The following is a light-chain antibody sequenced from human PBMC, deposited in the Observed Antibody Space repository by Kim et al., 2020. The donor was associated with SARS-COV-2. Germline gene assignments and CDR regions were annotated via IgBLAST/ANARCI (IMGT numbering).Light chain of an antibody. Sequence: SPGERATLACRASQRVGSNVAWYQQKPGQAPRLLIYGASTRATDIPARFSGSGSGTDFTLTISSLQSEDLADYFCQQYDDWPPWTFGQGTKVDIK. V-gene: IGKV3-15*01. CDR2: GAS. CDR3: QQYDDWPPWT. CDR1: QRVGSN. J-gene: IGKJ1*01.